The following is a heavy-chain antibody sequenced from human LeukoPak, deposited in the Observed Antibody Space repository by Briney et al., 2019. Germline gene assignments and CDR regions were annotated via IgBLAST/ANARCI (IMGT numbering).Heavy chain of an antibody. CDR2: INHSGST. D-gene: IGHD3-22*01. CDR1: GGSFSGYY. V-gene: IGHV4-34*01. J-gene: IGHJ3*02. CDR3: AKSNGYGLIDI. Sequence: SETLSLTCIVYGGSFSGYYWSWIRQPPGKGLEWIGEINHSGSTNYNPSLTSRVTISLDTSRNQFSLKLNSVTAADTAVYYCAKSNGYGLIDIWGQGTMVTVSS.